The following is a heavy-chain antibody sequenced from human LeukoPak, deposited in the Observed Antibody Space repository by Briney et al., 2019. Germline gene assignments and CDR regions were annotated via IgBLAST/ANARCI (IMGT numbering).Heavy chain of an antibody. Sequence: SVKVSCKASGYTFTSYDINWVRQAPGQGLEWMGRIIPIFGTANYAQKFQGRVTITADKSTSTAYMELSSLRSEDTAVYYCARVRDGYNDDYWGQGTLVTVSS. CDR3: ARVRDGYNDDY. J-gene: IGHJ4*02. V-gene: IGHV1-69*06. CDR2: IIPIFGTA. D-gene: IGHD5-24*01. CDR1: GYTFTSYD.